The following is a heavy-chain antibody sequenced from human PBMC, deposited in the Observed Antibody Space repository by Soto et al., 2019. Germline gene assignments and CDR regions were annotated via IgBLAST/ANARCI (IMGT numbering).Heavy chain of an antibody. CDR3: ARGGAVAGLYNLHRLDV. CDR1: GGTFSNYA. V-gene: IGHV1-69*12. J-gene: IGHJ6*02. CDR2: IVPIFGTT. D-gene: IGHD3-10*01. Sequence: QVQLVQSGAEVKKPGSSVKVSCKVSGGTFSNYAIDWVRLAPGHGLEWMGGIVPIFGTTYYTQKFQGRATIIADDSTTTAYLEMGSLRFEDPALYYRARGGAVAGLYNLHRLDVWGQGTPVTVSS.